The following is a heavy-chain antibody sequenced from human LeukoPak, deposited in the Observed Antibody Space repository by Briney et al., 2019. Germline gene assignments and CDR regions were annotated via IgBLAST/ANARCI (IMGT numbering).Heavy chain of an antibody. CDR2: IDPYSGGT. Sequence: ASVKVSSKASGYTFIGYYMHWVRQAPGQGLEWMGWIDPYSGGTHFAQRFQGRVSMTLDTSISTAYMELTRLTSDDTAVYYCARDGVASSSDAFDIWGQGTMVTVSA. CDR3: ARDGVASSSDAFDI. V-gene: IGHV1-2*02. J-gene: IGHJ3*02. D-gene: IGHD5-12*01. CDR1: GYTFIGYY.